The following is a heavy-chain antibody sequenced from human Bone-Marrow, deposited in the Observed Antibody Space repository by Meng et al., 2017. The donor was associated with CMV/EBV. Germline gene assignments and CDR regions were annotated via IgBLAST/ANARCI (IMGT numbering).Heavy chain of an antibody. J-gene: IGHJ4*02. CDR3: AGSRPGGGACDY. Sequence: QVQIQEPGPGLGKPSETLSLTCIVSGASIKNYNWNWVRQPAGQGLEWIGLIQVIGYTVYNPSLKSRVTVSLDASKSQFSLTLNSVTAADTATYYCAGSRPGGGACDYWGQGVLVTVSS. CDR1: GASIKNYN. D-gene: IGHD3-16*01. V-gene: IGHV4-4*07. CDR2: IQVIGYT.